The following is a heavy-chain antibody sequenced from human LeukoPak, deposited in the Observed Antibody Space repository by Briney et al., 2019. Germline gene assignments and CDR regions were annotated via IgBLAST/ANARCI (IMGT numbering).Heavy chain of an antibody. CDR1: GFTFDDYA. CDR3: AKDTNYDILTGGWFDP. V-gene: IGHV3-9*01. Sequence: GGSLRLSCAASGFTFDDYAVHWVRQAPGKGLEWVSGISWNSGSIGYADSVKGRFTISRDNAKNSLYLQMNSLRAEDTALYYCAKDTNYDILTGGWFDPWGQGTLVTVSS. CDR2: ISWNSGSI. J-gene: IGHJ5*02. D-gene: IGHD3-9*01.